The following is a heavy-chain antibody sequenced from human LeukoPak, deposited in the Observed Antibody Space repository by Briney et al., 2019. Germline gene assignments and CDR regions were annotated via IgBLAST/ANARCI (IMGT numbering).Heavy chain of an antibody. J-gene: IGHJ4*02. D-gene: IGHD3-22*01. CDR1: GYTFTSYA. CDR2: INAGNGNT. CDR3: ARDRDSSGYEYYFDY. Sequence: ASVKVSCKASGYTFTSYAMHWVRQAPGQRLEWMGWINAGNGNTKYSQKFQGRVTITRDTSASTAYMELSSLRSEDTAVYYCARDRDSSGYEYYFDYWGQGTLVTVSS. V-gene: IGHV1-3*01.